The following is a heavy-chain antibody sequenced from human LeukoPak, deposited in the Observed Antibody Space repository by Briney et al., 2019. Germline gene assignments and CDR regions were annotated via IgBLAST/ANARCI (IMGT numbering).Heavy chain of an antibody. J-gene: IGHJ4*02. D-gene: IGHD5-24*01. Sequence: GGSLRLSCAASGFTFSSYWMHWVRQAPGKGLVWVSRINSDGSSTSYADSVKGRFTISRDNAKNSLYLQMNSLRAEDTAVYYCARDRGWLPEFDYWGQGTLVTVSS. CDR2: INSDGSST. CDR3: ARDRGWLPEFDY. CDR1: GFTFSSYW. V-gene: IGHV3-74*01.